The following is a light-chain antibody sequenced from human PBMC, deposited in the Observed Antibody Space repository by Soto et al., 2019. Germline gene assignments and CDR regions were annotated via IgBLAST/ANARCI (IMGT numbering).Light chain of an antibody. CDR2: GAS. CDR3: QQYNNWPLT. J-gene: IGKJ4*01. CDR1: QSVNNN. Sequence: EIVMTQSLATLSVSPGERATLSCRASQSVNNNLAWYQQKPGQAPRLLIDGASTRATGIPARFSGSGSGTEFTLTISSLQSEDFAVYYCQQYNNWPLTFGGGTKVET. V-gene: IGKV3-15*01.